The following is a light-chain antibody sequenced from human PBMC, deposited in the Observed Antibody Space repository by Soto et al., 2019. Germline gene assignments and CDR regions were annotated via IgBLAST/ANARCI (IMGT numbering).Light chain of an antibody. CDR1: QSVSSN. V-gene: IGKV3D-15*01. Sequence: DKVLTPSPGTVSLSPGERATLSCGGSQSVSSNLAWYQHKPGQAPRLLTYGASTRATGIPARFSGSGSGTEFTLTISSLQSEDFAVYYCQQYNNLPPWTFGQGTNVDIK. J-gene: IGKJ1*01. CDR2: GAS. CDR3: QQYNNLPPWT.